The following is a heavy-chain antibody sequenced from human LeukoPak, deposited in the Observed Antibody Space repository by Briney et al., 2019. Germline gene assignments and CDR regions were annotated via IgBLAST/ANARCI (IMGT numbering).Heavy chain of an antibody. CDR2: ISYDGSNK. J-gene: IGHJ4*02. Sequence: GGSLRLSCAASGFTFSSYAMHWVRQAPGKGLEWVAVISYDGSNKYYADSVKGRFTISRDNSKNTLYLQMNSLRAEDTAVYYCARSTVTHGLVDYWGQGTLVTVSS. CDR1: GFTFSSYA. V-gene: IGHV3-30*04. D-gene: IGHD4-17*01. CDR3: ARSTVTHGLVDY.